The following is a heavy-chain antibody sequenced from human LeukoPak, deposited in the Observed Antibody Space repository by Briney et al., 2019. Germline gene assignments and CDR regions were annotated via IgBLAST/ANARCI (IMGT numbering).Heavy chain of an antibody. Sequence: VASVKVSCKASGYTFTSYYMHWVRQAPGQGLEWMGIINPSGGSTSYAQKFQGRVTMTRDTSTSTVYMELSSLRSEDTAVYNCASMYSSGWPFDYWGQGTLVTVSS. CDR2: INPSGGST. CDR3: ASMYSSGWPFDY. CDR1: GYTFTSYY. V-gene: IGHV1-46*01. D-gene: IGHD6-19*01. J-gene: IGHJ4*02.